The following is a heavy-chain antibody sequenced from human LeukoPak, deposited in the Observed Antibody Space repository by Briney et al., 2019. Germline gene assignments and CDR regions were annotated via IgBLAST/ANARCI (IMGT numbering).Heavy chain of an antibody. V-gene: IGHV4-34*01. CDR1: GGSFSGYY. J-gene: IGHJ4*02. D-gene: IGHD6-13*01. CDR2: INHSGST. CDR3: ARHADKAAAGAVDY. Sequence: SETLSLTCAVYGGSFSGYYWSWIRQPPGKGLEWIGEINHSGSTNYNPSLKSRVTISVDTSKNQFSLKLSSVTAADTAVYYCARHADKAAAGAVDYWGQGTLVTVSS.